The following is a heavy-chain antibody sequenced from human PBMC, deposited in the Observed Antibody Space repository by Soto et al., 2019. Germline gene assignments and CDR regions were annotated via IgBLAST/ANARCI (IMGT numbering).Heavy chain of an antibody. CDR3: ARARITLVREIIKYNMDI. CDR1: GGSIGSYY. V-gene: IGHV4-59*01. Sequence: PSQPLSLTCTVSGGSIGSYYWSWIRQPPGKGLEWIGYIYESGSTNSNPSLQSRVTISVDTSKNQFYLNLSPVTAADTATYYCARARITLVREIIKYNMDIWGQGTTVTVSS. D-gene: IGHD3-10*01. CDR2: IYESGST. J-gene: IGHJ6*02.